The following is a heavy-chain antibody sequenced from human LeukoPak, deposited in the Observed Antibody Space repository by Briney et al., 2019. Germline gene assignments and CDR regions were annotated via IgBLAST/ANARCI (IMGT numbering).Heavy chain of an antibody. CDR1: GGSIRSYY. CDR3: ARDVVAAAGTWDY. CDR2: IYFSGST. V-gene: IGHV4-59*01. J-gene: IGHJ4*02. D-gene: IGHD6-13*01. Sequence: SETLSFTCTVSGGSIRSYYWSWVRQPPGKGLEWVGYIYFSGSTNYNPSLKSRVTISVDTSKNQFSLKLSSVTAADTAVYYCARDVVAAAGTWDYWGQGTLVTVSS.